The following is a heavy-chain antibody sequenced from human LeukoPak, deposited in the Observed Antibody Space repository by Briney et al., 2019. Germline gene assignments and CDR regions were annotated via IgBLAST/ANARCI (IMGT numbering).Heavy chain of an antibody. D-gene: IGHD3-22*01. V-gene: IGHV1-18*01. Sequence: ASVKISCKASGYTFTSYGISWVRQAPGQGLEWMGWISAYNGNTNYAQKLQGRVTMTTDTSTSTAYMELRSLRSDDTAVYYCARKDYDSSGYYLDYWGQGTLVTVSS. J-gene: IGHJ4*02. CDR3: ARKDYDSSGYYLDY. CDR1: GYTFTSYG. CDR2: ISAYNGNT.